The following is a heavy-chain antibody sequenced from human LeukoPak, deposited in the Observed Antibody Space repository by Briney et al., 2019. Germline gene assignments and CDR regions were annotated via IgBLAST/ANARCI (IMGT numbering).Heavy chain of an antibody. V-gene: IGHV3-49*04. J-gene: IGHJ6*03. D-gene: IGHD2-15*01. Sequence: GVLRLSCAASGFTFSSYGMSWVRQAPGKGLEWIGFIGSKGYGGTTEYAASVEGRFSISRDDSKSIAYLQMNSLKTEDTAVYYCTRDRGVADVWGKGTTVTISS. CDR1: GFTFSSYG. CDR3: TRDRGVADV. CDR2: IGSKGYGGTT.